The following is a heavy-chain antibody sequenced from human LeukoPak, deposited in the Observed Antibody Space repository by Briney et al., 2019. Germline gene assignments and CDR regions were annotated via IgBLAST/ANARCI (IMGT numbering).Heavy chain of an antibody. CDR2: IKPDGTTS. V-gene: IGHV3-74*01. J-gene: IGHJ4*01. Sequence: GGSLRLSCAASGFGFSNFWMHWVPQAPGKGLVWVSRIKPDGTTSVYADSVKGRFTISRDNLKNTLYLQMRSLRAEDTAVYFCAREADPSLYASSSPDYWGQGTPVTVSS. CDR3: AREADPSLYASSSPDY. D-gene: IGHD6-6*01. CDR1: GFGFSNFW.